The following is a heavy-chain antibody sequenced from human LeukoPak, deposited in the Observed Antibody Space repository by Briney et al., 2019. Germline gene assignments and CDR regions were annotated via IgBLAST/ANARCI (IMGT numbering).Heavy chain of an antibody. D-gene: IGHD5-12*01. J-gene: IGHJ4*02. V-gene: IGHV1-8*03. CDR3: ARGRSTGYPYYFEY. CDR1: GYTFTIYD. Sequence: ASVKVSCTSSGYTFTIYDINWVRQAPGQGLEWMGWMNPNSGSTGYAQKFQGRVTITRNTSISTAYMELSGLRSEDTAVYYCARGRSTGYPYYFEYWGQGTLVTVSS. CDR2: MNPNSGST.